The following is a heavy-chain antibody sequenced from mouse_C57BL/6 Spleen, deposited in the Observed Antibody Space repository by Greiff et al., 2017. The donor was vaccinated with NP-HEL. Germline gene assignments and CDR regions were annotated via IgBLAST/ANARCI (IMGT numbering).Heavy chain of an antibody. CDR1: GYSITSGYY. CDR3: ARDNYSNYSSFDV. V-gene: IGHV3-6*01. J-gene: IGHJ1*03. CDR2: ISYDGSN. Sequence: DVQLQQSGPGLVKPSQSLSLTCSVTGYSITSGYYWNWIRQFPGNKLEWMGYISYDGSNNYNPSLKNRISITRDTSKNQFFLKLNSVTTEDTATYYCARDNYSNYSSFDVWGTGTTVTVSS. D-gene: IGHD2-5*01.